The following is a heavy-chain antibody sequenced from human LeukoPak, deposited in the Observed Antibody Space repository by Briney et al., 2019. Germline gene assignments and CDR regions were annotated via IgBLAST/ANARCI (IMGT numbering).Heavy chain of an antibody. Sequence: SETLSLTCAVSGYSISSGYYWGWIRQPPGKGLEWIGYIYYSGSTNYNPSLKSRVTISLDTSKNQFSLKLSSVTAADTAVYYCARVLTYGSRTYYFDYWGQGTLVTVSS. CDR2: IYYSGST. D-gene: IGHD3-10*01. J-gene: IGHJ4*02. V-gene: IGHV4-61*01. CDR3: ARVLTYGSRTYYFDY. CDR1: GYSISSGYY.